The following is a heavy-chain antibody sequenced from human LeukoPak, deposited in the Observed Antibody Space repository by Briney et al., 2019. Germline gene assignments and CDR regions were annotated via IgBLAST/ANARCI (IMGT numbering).Heavy chain of an antibody. CDR3: ARATGYSYGYRRLSLGY. J-gene: IGHJ4*02. CDR2: INPNSGGT. V-gene: IGHV1-2*02. CDR1: GYTFTGYY. Sequence: ASVKVSCKASGYTFTGYYMHWVRQAPGQGLEWMGWINPNSGGTNYAQKFQGRVTMTRDTSISTAYMELSRLRSDDTAVYYCARATGYSYGYRRLSLGYWGQGTLVTVSS. D-gene: IGHD5-18*01.